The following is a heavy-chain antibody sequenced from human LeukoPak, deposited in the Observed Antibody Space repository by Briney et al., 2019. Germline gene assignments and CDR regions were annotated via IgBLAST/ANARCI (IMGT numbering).Heavy chain of an antibody. D-gene: IGHD2-15*01. J-gene: IGHJ4*02. Sequence: VESLKISCKGSGYIFTSYWILRVRQLPAHRLEWMGIIYPGDSDTRYSPSFQGQVTISADKSISTAYLQWSSLKASDTAMYYCASQDRYCSGGSCYSFDYWGQGTLVTVSS. CDR3: ASQDRYCSGGSCYSFDY. CDR2: IYPGDSDT. V-gene: IGHV5-51*01. CDR1: GYIFTSYW.